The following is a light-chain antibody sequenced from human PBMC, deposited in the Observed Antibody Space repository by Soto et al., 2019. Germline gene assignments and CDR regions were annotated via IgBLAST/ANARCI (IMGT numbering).Light chain of an antibody. J-gene: IGLJ2*01. CDR2: NNN. CDR3: ATWDDDLYTPI. CDR1: SSNIESNW. V-gene: IGLV1-47*02. Sequence: QTVVTQAPSVSGTPGQTVTISCSGSSSNIESNWVYWYQQLPGTAPKLLIYNNNRRPSGVPDRFSGSKSGTSASLAITGLRSDDEADYYCATWDDDLYTPIIGGGTKLTVL.